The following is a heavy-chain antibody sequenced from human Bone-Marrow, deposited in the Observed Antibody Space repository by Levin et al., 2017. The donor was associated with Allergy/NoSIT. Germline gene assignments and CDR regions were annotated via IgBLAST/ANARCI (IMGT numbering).Heavy chain of an antibody. J-gene: IGHJ6*02. Sequence: SVKVSCKASGGTFSSYGISWVRQAPGQGLEWMGRTILLLGVANYALKFQGRVTITADKSTATAYMELSSLRSEDTAVYYCATVEADLDYGMGVGGQGTTVTVSS. CDR1: GGTFSSYG. D-gene: IGHD3-3*01. CDR2: TILLLGVA. CDR3: ATVEADLDYGMGV. V-gene: IGHV1-69*04.